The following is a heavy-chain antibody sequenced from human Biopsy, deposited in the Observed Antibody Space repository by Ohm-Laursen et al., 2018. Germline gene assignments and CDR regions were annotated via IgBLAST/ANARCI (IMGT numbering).Heavy chain of an antibody. CDR1: RYTFTSYE. CDR3: ARGRNPVWFGEDFDY. V-gene: IGHV1-8*01. J-gene: IGHJ4*02. D-gene: IGHD3-10*01. CDR2: MNPNSGNT. Sequence: SVKPSCTLSRYTFTSYEINWGRQATGQGLEWMGWMNPNSGNTGYAQKFQGRVTMTRNTSIGTAYMELSSLRSEDTAVYYCARGRNPVWFGEDFDYWGQGTLVTVSS.